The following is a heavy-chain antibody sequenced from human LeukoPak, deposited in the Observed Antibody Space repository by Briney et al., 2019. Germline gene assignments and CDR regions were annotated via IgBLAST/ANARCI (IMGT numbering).Heavy chain of an antibody. CDR2: IYYSGGT. CDR1: GGSISSGGYY. CDR3: ARVVPAALYPSGGYYFDY. V-gene: IGHV4-31*03. Sequence: PSETLSLTCTVSGGSISSGGYYWSWIRQHPGKGLEWIGYIYYSGGTYYNPSLKSRVTISVDTSKNQFSLKLSSVTAADTAVYYCARVVPAALYPSGGYYFDYWGQGTLVTVSS. D-gene: IGHD2-2*01. J-gene: IGHJ4*02.